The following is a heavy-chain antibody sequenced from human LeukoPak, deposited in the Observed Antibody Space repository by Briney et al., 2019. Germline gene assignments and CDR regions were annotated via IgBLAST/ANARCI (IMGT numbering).Heavy chain of an antibody. D-gene: IGHD2-15*01. Sequence: AASVKVSCKASGYTFTRYVMNWVRQAPGQGPEWMGWINIKTGNPTYAQGFTGRFVFSLDTSVSTAYLQISSLKAEDTAVYYCARGPAYCSGGSCRNWFDPWGQGTLVTVSS. V-gene: IGHV7-4-1*02. CDR3: ARGPAYCSGGSCRNWFDP. J-gene: IGHJ5*02. CDR1: GYTFTRYV. CDR2: INIKTGNP.